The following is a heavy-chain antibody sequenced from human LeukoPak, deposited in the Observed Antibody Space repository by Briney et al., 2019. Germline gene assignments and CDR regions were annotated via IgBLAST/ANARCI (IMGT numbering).Heavy chain of an antibody. J-gene: IGHJ3*02. V-gene: IGHV4-34*01. Sequence: SETLSLTCAVCGGSFSGYYWSWIRQPPGKGLEWIGEINHSGSTNYNPSLKSRVTISVDTSKNQFSLKLSSVTAADTAVYYCARELRFSRGAFDIWGQGTMVTVSS. D-gene: IGHD3-10*01. CDR1: GGSFSGYY. CDR2: INHSGST. CDR3: ARELRFSRGAFDI.